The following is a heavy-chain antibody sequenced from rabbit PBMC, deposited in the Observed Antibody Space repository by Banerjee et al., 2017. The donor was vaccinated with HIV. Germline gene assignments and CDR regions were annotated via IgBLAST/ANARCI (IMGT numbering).Heavy chain of an antibody. V-gene: IGHV1S7*01. D-gene: IGHD2-1*01. CDR3: ARGVTMTMVTFNL. CDR1: GFDLSSYY. Sequence: QLEESGGGLVKPEGSLTLTCKASGFDLSSYYMSWVRQAPGKGLEWIGYIDPVFAGTYYASWVNGRFTISSHNAQNTLYLQLNSLTAADTATYFCARGVTMTMVTFNLWGPGTLVTVS. J-gene: IGHJ4*01. CDR2: IDPVFAGT.